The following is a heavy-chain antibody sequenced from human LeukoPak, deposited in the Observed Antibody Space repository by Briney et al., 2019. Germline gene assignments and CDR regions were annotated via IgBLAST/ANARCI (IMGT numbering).Heavy chain of an antibody. J-gene: IGHJ4*02. D-gene: IGHD6-19*01. Sequence: GGSLRLSCAASGFTFSNAWMSWVRQAPGKGLEWVGRIKSKTDGGTTDYAAPVKGRFTISRDDSKNTLYLQMNSLKTEDTAVYYCTTGTGGQWLADFDYWGQGTLVTVSS. CDR3: TTGTGGQWLADFDY. CDR2: IKSKTDGGTT. CDR1: GFTFSNAW. V-gene: IGHV3-15*01.